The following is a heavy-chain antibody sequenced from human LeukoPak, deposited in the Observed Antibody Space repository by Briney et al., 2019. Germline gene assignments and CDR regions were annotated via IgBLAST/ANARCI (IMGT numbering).Heavy chain of an antibody. CDR2: ISSSGSTI. Sequence: KPGGSLRLSCAVSGFTFSDYYMSWLRQAPGKGLEWVSYISSSGSTIYYADSVKGRFTISRDNAKNSLYLQMNSLRAEDTAVYYCARDNWTVTPLGYWGQGTLVTVSS. D-gene: IGHD4-11*01. CDR1: GFTFSDYY. CDR3: ARDNWTVTPLGY. V-gene: IGHV3-11*01. J-gene: IGHJ4*02.